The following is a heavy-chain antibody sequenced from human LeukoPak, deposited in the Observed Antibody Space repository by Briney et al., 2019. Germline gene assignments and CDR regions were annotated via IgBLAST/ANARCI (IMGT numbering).Heavy chain of an antibody. CDR1: GFTFSSYG. D-gene: IGHD1-26*01. J-gene: IGHJ4*02. V-gene: IGHV3-30*02. CDR2: IRYDGSNK. Sequence: GGSLRLSCAASGFTFSSYGMHWVRQAPGKGLGWVAFIRYDGSNKYYADSVKGRFTISRDNSKNTLYLQMNSLRAEDTAVYYCAKGPVSGSAFSHYWGQGTLVTVSS. CDR3: AKGPVSGSAFSHY.